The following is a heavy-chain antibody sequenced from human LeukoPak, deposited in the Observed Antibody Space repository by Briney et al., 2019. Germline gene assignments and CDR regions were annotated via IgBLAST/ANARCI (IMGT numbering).Heavy chain of an antibody. D-gene: IGHD5-24*01. CDR2: IKQDGSEK. Sequence: GGSLRLSCAASRFTFSSYWMSWVRQAPGKGLEWVANIKQDGSEKYYVDSVKGRFTISRDNAKNSLYLQMNSLRAEDTAVYYCARERDGYNYGYYFDYWGQGTLVTVSS. CDR1: RFTFSSYW. J-gene: IGHJ4*02. V-gene: IGHV3-7*01. CDR3: ARERDGYNYGYYFDY.